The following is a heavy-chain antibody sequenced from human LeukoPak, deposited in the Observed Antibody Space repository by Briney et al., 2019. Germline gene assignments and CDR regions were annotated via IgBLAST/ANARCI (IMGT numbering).Heavy chain of an antibody. CDR2: IYPGDSDT. D-gene: IGHD4-23*01. V-gene: IGHV5-51*01. CDR1: GYSFTSYW. Sequence: GESLKTSFKGSGYSFTSYWIGWVRQMPGKGLEWMGIIYPGDSDTRYSPSFQGQVTISADKSINTAYLQWSSLKASDTAMYYCARRVVNNRNWYFNLWGRGTLVTVSS. J-gene: IGHJ2*01. CDR3: ARRVVNNRNWYFNL.